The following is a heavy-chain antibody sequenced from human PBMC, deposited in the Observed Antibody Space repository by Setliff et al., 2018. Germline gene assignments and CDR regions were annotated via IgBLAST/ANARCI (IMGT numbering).Heavy chain of an antibody. D-gene: IGHD2-15*01. CDR1: GASTTSGGFY. CDR2: ISPSGST. CDR3: ARLVETSTWGNWFDP. V-gene: IGHV4-61*09. Sequence: SETLSLTCSVSGASTTSGGFYWTWIRQPAGKGLEWIGHISPSGSTTYNPSVKSRVTISLDTSKNHFSLKLDSVTAADTALYYCARLVETSTWGNWFDPWGQGTLVTVSS. J-gene: IGHJ5*02.